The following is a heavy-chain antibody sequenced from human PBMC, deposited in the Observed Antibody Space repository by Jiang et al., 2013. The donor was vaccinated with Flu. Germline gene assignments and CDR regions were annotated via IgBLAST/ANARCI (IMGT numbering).Heavy chain of an antibody. CDR3: ATKGEANDYGGNPTNFDI. CDR1: GYSFTSYW. D-gene: IGHD4-23*01. J-gene: IGHJ3*02. CDR2: IDPSDSYT. Sequence: SLRISCKGSGYSFTSYWISWVRQMPGKGLEWMGRIDPSDSYTNYSPSFQGHVTISADKSISTAYLQWSSLKASDTAMYYCATKGEANDYGGNPTNFDIWGQGTMVTVSS. V-gene: IGHV5-10-1*01.